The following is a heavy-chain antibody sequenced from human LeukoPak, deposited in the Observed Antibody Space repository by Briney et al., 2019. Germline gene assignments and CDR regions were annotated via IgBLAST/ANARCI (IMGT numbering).Heavy chain of an antibody. J-gene: IGHJ4*02. CDR1: GGSFSGYY. CDR3: ARAAYYDSSGYSSQNDY. D-gene: IGHD3-22*01. Sequence: SETLSLTCAVYGGSFSGYYWSWIRQPPGEGLEWIGEINHSGSTNYNPSLKSRVTISVDTSKNQFSLKLSSVTAADTAVYYCARAAYYDSSGYSSQNDYWGQGTLVTVSS. CDR2: INHSGST. V-gene: IGHV4-34*01.